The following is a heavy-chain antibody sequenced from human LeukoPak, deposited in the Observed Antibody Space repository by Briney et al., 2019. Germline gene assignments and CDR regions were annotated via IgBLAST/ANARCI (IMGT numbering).Heavy chain of an antibody. CDR2: IYPRGST. J-gene: IGHJ4*02. D-gene: IGHD7-27*01. CDR3: ARFSPRAMGNYLDF. CDR1: GGSISSGSYS. V-gene: IGHV4-30-2*01. Sequence: SETLSLTCAVSGGSISSGSYSWSWIRQPPGKGLEWIGYIYPRGSTYFNPSLKSRVILSLDKSANQFSLNLSSVTAADTAVYYCARFSPRAMGNYLDFWGQGTLVTVSS.